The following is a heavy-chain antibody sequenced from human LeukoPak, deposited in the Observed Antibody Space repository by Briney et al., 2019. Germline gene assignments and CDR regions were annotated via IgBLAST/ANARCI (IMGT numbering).Heavy chain of an antibody. J-gene: IGHJ4*02. V-gene: IGHV1-2*02. CDR3: ARAYSGYEAFDY. D-gene: IGHD5-12*01. CDR1: GYTFTGYY. CDR2: INPNSGGT. Sequence: ASVKVSCKASGYTFTGYYIHWVRQAPGQGLEWMGWINPNSGGTNYAQKFQGRVTMTRDTYITYMELSRLRSDDTAVYYCARAYSGYEAFDYWGQGTLVTVSS.